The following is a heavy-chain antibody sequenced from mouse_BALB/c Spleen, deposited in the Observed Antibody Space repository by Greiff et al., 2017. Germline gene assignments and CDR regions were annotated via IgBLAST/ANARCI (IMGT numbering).Heavy chain of an antibody. D-gene: IGHD2-9*01. Sequence: QVQLQQSGAELVRPGVSVKISCKGSGYTFTDYAMHWVKQSHAKSLEWIGVISTYYGDASYNQKFKGKATMTVDKSSSTAYMELARLTSEDSAIYYCARESYYGYAWFAYWGQGTLVTVSA. V-gene: IGHV1S137*01. CDR2: ISTYYGDA. CDR3: ARESYYGYAWFAY. J-gene: IGHJ3*01. CDR1: GYTFTDYA.